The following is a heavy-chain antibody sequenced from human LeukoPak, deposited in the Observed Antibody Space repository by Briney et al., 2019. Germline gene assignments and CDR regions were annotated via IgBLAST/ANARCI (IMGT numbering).Heavy chain of an antibody. Sequence: SETLSLTCTVSGGSISSSSYYWAWIRQPPGKGLEWIGSINYNENPSYNPSLKSRVTISVDTSKNQFSLKLSSVTAADTAVYYCASHPRSNYYDSGSESDYWGQGTLVTVSS. V-gene: IGHV4-39*01. CDR1: GGSISSSSYY. CDR3: ASHPRSNYYDSGSESDY. D-gene: IGHD3-10*01. J-gene: IGHJ4*02. CDR2: INYNENP.